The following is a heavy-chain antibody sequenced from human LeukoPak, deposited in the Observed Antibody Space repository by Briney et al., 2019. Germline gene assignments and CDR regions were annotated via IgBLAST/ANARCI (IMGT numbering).Heavy chain of an antibody. Sequence: PGGSLRLSCAASGFTFSNYAMSWVRQAPGKGLEWVSLISGSGVRTYYADSVKGRFTISRDNSKNTLYLQMNSLRAEDTAVHYCAKPRGATVTSYYSDYWGQGTLVTVSS. CDR3: AKPRGATVTSYYSDY. CDR1: GFTFSNYA. J-gene: IGHJ4*02. D-gene: IGHD4-17*01. CDR2: ISGSGVRT. V-gene: IGHV3-23*01.